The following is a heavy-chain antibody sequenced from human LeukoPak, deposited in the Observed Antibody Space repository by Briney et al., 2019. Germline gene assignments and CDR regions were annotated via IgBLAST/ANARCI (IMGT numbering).Heavy chain of an antibody. Sequence: VASVKVSCKASGYTFTTYSISWVRQAPGQGLERMGWIRAYNGNTNYAQNLQGRVTMTTDTATSTAYMELTSLRSDDTAVYYCARSPAAAVNRGDYWGQGTLVTVSS. J-gene: IGHJ4*02. V-gene: IGHV1-18*01. CDR3: ARSPAAAVNRGDY. CDR1: GYTFTTYS. D-gene: IGHD6-13*01. CDR2: IRAYNGNT.